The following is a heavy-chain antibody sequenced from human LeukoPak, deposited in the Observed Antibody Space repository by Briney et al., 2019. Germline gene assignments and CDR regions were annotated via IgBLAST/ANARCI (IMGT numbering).Heavy chain of an antibody. CDR1: GGTFSSYA. J-gene: IGHJ4*02. Sequence: GASVKVSCKASGGTFSSYAISWVRQAPGQGLEWMGGIIPIFGTANYAQKFQGRVTITADESTSTAYMELSSLRSEDTAVYYCAKGGGPVGGGEMGYWGQGTLVTVSS. CDR2: IIPIFGTA. CDR3: AKGGGPVGGGEMGY. V-gene: IGHV1-69*13. D-gene: IGHD3-16*01.